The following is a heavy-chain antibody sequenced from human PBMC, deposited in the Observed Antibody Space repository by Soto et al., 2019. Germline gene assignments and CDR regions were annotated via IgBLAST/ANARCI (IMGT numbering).Heavy chain of an antibody. J-gene: IGHJ4*02. CDR2: INPNSGGT. Sequence: QVQLVQSGAEVKKPGASVKVSCKASGYTFTGYYMHWVRQAPGQGLEWMGWINPNSGGTNYAQKFQGWVTMTRDTSIRTAYMELRRLRSDDTAVYYCARAGGYYGSGSCFDYWGQGTLVTVSS. CDR1: GYTFTGYY. CDR3: ARAGGYYGSGSCFDY. V-gene: IGHV1-2*04. D-gene: IGHD3-10*01.